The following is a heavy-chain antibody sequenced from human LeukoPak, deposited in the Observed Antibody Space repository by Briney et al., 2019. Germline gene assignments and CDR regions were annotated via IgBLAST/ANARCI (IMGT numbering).Heavy chain of an antibody. J-gene: IGHJ5*02. Sequence: GESLKISCKGSGYSFTSYWIGWVRQMPGKGLEWMGIIYPGDSDTRYSPSFQGQVTISADKSISTAYLQWSSLKASDTAMYYCARHPDHSSGWYPWFDPWGQGTLVTVSS. V-gene: IGHV5-51*01. D-gene: IGHD6-19*01. CDR3: ARHPDHSSGWYPWFDP. CDR2: IYPGDSDT. CDR1: GYSFTSYW.